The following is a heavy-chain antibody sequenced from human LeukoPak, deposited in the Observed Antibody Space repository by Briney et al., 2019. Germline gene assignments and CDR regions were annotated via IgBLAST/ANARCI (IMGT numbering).Heavy chain of an antibody. CDR1: GGSFSGYY. CDR2: INHSGST. V-gene: IGHV4-34*01. Sequence: PSETLSLTCAVYGGSFSGYYWSWIRQPPGKGLEWIGEINHSGSTNYNPSLKSRVTISVDTSKNQFSLKLSSVTAADTAVYYCARGAGGWLADYWGQGTLVTVSS. D-gene: IGHD6-19*01. J-gene: IGHJ4*02. CDR3: ARGAGGWLADY.